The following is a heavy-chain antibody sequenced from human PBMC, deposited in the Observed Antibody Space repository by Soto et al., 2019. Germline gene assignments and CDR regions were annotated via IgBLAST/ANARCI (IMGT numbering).Heavy chain of an antibody. CDR1: GFPFSHYA. CDR3: AKDSSNPYDFWSGYYMADC. Sequence: WGSLRLSCAASGFPFSHYAMSWVRQAPGKGLEWVSAISGNVGDASYADSVRGRSTISRDNSKNTLYLQMNSLRADDTALYYCAKDSSNPYDFWSGYYMADCLGQGTLVTVSS. D-gene: IGHD3-3*01. V-gene: IGHV3-23*01. CDR2: ISGNVGDA. J-gene: IGHJ4*02.